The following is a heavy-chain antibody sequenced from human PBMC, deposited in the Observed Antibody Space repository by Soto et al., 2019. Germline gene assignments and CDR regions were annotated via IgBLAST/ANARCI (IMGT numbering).Heavy chain of an antibody. V-gene: IGHV3-23*01. J-gene: IGHJ4*02. CDR1: GFTFRSYA. CDR3: AKGIVSSTSSRGFNDF. CDR2: ISASGAST. D-gene: IGHD6-6*01. Sequence: EVQLLDSGGGLVQPGGSLRLSCAASGFTFRSYALSWVRQAPGKGLEWVSCISASGASTYYGDSVKGRFTISRDNSRHTLFQQMDTLRDNDTAIYYCAKGIVSSTSSRGFNDFWGRGSLVTVSS.